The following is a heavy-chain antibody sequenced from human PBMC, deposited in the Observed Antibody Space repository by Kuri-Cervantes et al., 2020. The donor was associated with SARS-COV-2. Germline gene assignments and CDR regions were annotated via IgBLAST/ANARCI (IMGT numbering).Heavy chain of an antibody. CDR1: GFTFNTYA. J-gene: IGHJ6*03. CDR3: ERDLTGPSTYYDFWSGYANYYYYYIDV. CDR2: IKQDGSEK. V-gene: IGHV3-7*01. Sequence: GESLKISCAASGFTFNTYAMHWVRQAPGKGLEGVANIKQDGSEKYYVDSVKVRFTISRENAKNSLYLQMNSLRAEDTAVYYCERDLTGPSTYYDFWSGYANYYYYYIDVWGKGTTVTVSS. D-gene: IGHD3-3*01.